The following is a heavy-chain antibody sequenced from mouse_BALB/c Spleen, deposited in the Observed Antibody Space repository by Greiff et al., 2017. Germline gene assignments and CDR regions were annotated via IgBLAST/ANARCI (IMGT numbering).Heavy chain of an antibody. CDR3: ARVITTIPYYAMDY. D-gene: IGHD2-4*01. CDR2: INPSNGRT. CDR1: GYTFTSYW. J-gene: IGHJ4*01. V-gene: IGHV1S81*02. Sequence: VQLQQPGAELVKPGASVKLSCKASGYTFTSYWMHWVKQRPGQGLEWIGEINPSNGRTNYNEKFKSKATLTVDKSSSTAYMQLSSLTSEDSAVYYCARVITTIPYYAMDYWGQGTSVTVSS.